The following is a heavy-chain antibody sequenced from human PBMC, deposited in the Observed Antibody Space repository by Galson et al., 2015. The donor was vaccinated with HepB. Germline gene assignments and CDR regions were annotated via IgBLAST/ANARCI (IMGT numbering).Heavy chain of an antibody. CDR3: ARESRNLIDF. CDR1: GYTFDHYG. Sequence: SVKVSCKASGYTFDHYGMSWVRQAPGQGFEWMGWISGYNANTHYAERLQGRVTMTIDKSTNTAYMELTSLRSDDTAFYYCARESRNLIDFWGPGTLATVSS. V-gene: IGHV1-18*04. CDR2: ISGYNANT. J-gene: IGHJ4*02.